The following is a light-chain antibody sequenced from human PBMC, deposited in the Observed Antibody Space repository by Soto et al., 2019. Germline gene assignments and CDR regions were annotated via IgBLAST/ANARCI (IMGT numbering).Light chain of an antibody. CDR3: ESYDSSLSAVV. V-gene: IGLV1-40*01. Sequence: QSVLTQPPSVSGAPGQRVTISCTGSSSNIGADYDVHWYQQLPGTAPKLLISGNSNRPSGVPNRFSGSESGTSASVAITGLQAEDEAGYYCESYDSSLSAVVFGGGTKLTVL. CDR1: SSNIGADYD. CDR2: GNS. J-gene: IGLJ3*02.